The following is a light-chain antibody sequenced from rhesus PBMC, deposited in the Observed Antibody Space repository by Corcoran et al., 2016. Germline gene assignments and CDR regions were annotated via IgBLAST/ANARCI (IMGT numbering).Light chain of an antibody. Sequence: QSALTQPPSVSKSLGQSVTISCTGTSSDIGTYNGVSWYQHYSGTAPRLLIYDLSQRPSGVSDRFSGSKSGNTASLTISGLKAEDEAVYYCCSYGSGSTYIFGSGTRLTVL. CDR3: CSYGSGSTYI. V-gene: IGLV2-38*01. J-gene: IGLJ1*01. CDR2: DLS. CDR1: SSDIGTYNG.